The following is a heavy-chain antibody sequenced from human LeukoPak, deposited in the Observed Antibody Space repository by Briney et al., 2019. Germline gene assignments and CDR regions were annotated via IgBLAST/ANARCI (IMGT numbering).Heavy chain of an antibody. D-gene: IGHD2-8*01. CDR3: ARLKYCTNGVCYAGFDY. V-gene: IGHV1-3*01. CDR1: GYTFTSYA. Sequence: ASVKVSCKAAGYTFTSYAMHWVRQAPGQRLEWMGWINAGNGNTKYSQKFQGRVTITRDTSADTAYMELSSLRSEDTAVYYCARLKYCTNGVCYAGFDYWGQGTLVTVSS. CDR2: INAGNGNT. J-gene: IGHJ4*02.